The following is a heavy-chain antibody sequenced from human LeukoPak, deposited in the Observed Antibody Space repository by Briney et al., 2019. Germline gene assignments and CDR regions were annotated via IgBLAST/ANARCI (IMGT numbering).Heavy chain of an antibody. CDR1: GGSISSYY. CDR2: IYYSGST. V-gene: IGHV4-59*01. J-gene: IGHJ6*02. D-gene: IGHD6-19*01. CDR3: ARQPGYSSGWYSDYYGMDV. Sequence: PSQTLSLTCTVSGGSISSYYWSWIRQPPGKGLEWIGYIYYSGSTNYNPSLKSRVTISVDTSKNQFSLELSSVTAADTAVYYCARQPGYSSGWYSDYYGMDVWGQGTTVTVSS.